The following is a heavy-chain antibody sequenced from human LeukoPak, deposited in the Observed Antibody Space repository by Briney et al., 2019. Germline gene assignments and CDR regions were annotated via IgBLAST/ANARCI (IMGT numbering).Heavy chain of an antibody. Sequence: ASVKVSCKASGYTFTGYYMRWVRQAPGQGLEWMGWINPNSGGTNYAQKFQGRVTMTRDTSISTAYMELSRLRSDDTAVYYCARDFDGCSGGSCKGDWGQGTLVTVSS. CDR2: INPNSGGT. J-gene: IGHJ4*02. D-gene: IGHD2-15*01. V-gene: IGHV1-2*02. CDR3: ARDFDGCSGGSCKGD. CDR1: GYTFTGYY.